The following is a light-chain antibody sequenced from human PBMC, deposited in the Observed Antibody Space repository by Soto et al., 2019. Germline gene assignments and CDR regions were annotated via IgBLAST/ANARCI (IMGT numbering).Light chain of an antibody. CDR1: QRVSSW. V-gene: IGKV1-5*03. CDR3: QQYNSYWT. J-gene: IGKJ1*01. CDR2: KAS. Sequence: LQITQSPSTLSASVGDRVTSTGRASQRVSSWLAWYQQKPGKAPKLLIYKASRLESGVPSRFSGSGSGTEFPLTISSLQPDDFATYYCQQYNSYWTFGQGTKVDIK.